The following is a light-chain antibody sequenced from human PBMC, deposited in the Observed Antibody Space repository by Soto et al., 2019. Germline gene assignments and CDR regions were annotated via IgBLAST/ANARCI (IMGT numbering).Light chain of an antibody. Sequence: ELVLTQSPGTLSLSPGERATLSCRASQSVSRYLAWYQQKPGQAPRLLIYDASNRATGIPARFSGSGSGTDFTLTISSLEPEDFAVYYCQQRSNWPPITFGQGTRLEI. V-gene: IGKV3-11*01. J-gene: IGKJ5*01. CDR2: DAS. CDR1: QSVSRY. CDR3: QQRSNWPPIT.